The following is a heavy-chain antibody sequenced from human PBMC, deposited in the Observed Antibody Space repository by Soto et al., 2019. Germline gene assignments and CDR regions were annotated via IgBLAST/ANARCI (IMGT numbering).Heavy chain of an antibody. CDR2: INAGNGNT. J-gene: IGHJ4*02. CDR1: GYRFTMYA. D-gene: IGHD4-17*01. CDR3: ARTLYGDNVDY. V-gene: IGHV1-3*01. Sequence: ASVKVSCKASGYRFTMYAMHWVRQAPGQRLEWMGWINAGNGNTKYSQKFQGRVTISRDTSASTAYMEVSSLRSEDTAVYYCARTLYGDNVDYWGQGSLVTVSS.